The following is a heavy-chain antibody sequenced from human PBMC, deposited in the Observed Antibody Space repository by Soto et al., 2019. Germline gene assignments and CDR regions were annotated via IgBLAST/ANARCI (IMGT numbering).Heavy chain of an antibody. CDR2: ISWDGGRT. J-gene: IGHJ4*02. CDR3: AKDVCSGSTTSCYTRLHF. Sequence: TGGSLRLSCAASGFTFDDYAMHWVRQAPGKGLEWVSLISWDGGRTYYADSVRGRFIVSRDSSKNSLYLQMSSLRVEDTALYYCAKDVCSGSTTSCYTRLHFCDQGALGTLSS. V-gene: IGHV3-43D*04. D-gene: IGHD2-2*02. CDR1: GFTFDDYA.